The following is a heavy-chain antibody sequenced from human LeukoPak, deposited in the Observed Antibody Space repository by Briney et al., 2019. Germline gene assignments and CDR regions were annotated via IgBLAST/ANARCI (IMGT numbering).Heavy chain of an antibody. D-gene: IGHD2-15*01. V-gene: IGHV4-39*07. J-gene: IGHJ4*02. CDR1: GGSISSSSYY. CDR3: ASKYVGYCSGGSCQRGVYFDY. Sequence: SETLSLTCTVSGGSISSSSYYWGWIRQPPGKGLEWIGSIYYSGSTNYNPSLKSRVTISVDTSKNQFSLKLSSVTAADTAVYYCASKYVGYCSGGSCQRGVYFDYWGQGTLVTVSS. CDR2: IYYSGST.